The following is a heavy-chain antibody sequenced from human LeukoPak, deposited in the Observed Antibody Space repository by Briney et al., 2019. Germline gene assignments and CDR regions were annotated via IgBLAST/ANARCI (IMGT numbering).Heavy chain of an antibody. Sequence: SETLSLTCTVSGGSISSYYWGWIRQPPGKGLEWIGSIYYSGSTYYNPSLKSRVTISVDTSKNQFSLKLSSVTAADTAVYYCARLANTAYYDFWSGYFPNWFDPWGQGTLVTVSS. CDR1: GGSISSYY. V-gene: IGHV4-39*01. J-gene: IGHJ5*02. D-gene: IGHD3-3*01. CDR3: ARLANTAYYDFWSGYFPNWFDP. CDR2: IYYSGST.